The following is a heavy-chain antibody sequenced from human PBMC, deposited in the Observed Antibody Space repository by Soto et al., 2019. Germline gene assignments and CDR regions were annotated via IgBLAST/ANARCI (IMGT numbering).Heavy chain of an antibody. V-gene: IGHV4-31*03. J-gene: IGHJ2*01. CDR1: GGSISSGGYY. Sequence: QVQLQESGPGLVKPSQTLSLTCTVSGGSISSGGYYWSWIRQHPGKGLEWSGYIYYSGSTYYNPSLMSRVTISVNPSKIQFSLKLSSVSAADTAVYYCARGSDCSGGSCYPTAYWYFDLWGRGTLVTVSS. CDR3: ARGSDCSGGSCYPTAYWYFDL. CDR2: IYYSGST. D-gene: IGHD2-15*01.